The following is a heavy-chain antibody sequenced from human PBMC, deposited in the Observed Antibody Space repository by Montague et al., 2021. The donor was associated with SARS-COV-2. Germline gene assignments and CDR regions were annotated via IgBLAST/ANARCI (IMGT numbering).Heavy chain of an antibody. CDR3: ARRALGYYDILTGYWGYAFDI. V-gene: IGHV4-59*08. J-gene: IGHJ3*02. CDR2: SYYSGST. Sequence: SETLSLTCTVSGGSISSYYWSWIRQPQGKGMEWIGYSYYSGSTNYNPSLKSRVSISVDTSKNQFYLKLSSVTAADTAVYYCARRALGYYDILTGYWGYAFDIWGQGTMVTVSS. CDR1: GGSISSYY. D-gene: IGHD3-9*01.